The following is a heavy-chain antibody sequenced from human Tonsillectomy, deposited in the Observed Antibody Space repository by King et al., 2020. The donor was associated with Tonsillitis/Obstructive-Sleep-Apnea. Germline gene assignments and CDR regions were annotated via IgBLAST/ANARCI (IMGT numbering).Heavy chain of an antibody. CDR3: ARDTPNDFWSGLIYYYYYYMDV. D-gene: IGHD3-3*01. V-gene: IGHV3-74*01. J-gene: IGHJ6*03. CDR2: INSDGSST. Sequence: VQLVESGGGLVQPGGSLRLSCAASGFTFSSYWMHWVRQAPGKGLVWVLRINSDGSSTSYADSVKGRFTISRDNAKNTLYLQMNSLRAEDTAVYYCARDTPNDFWSGLIYYYYYYMDVWGKGTTVTVSS. CDR1: GFTFSSYW.